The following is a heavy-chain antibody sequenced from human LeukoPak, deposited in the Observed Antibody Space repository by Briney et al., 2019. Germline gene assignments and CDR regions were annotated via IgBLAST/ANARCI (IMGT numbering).Heavy chain of an antibody. D-gene: IGHD3-16*01. J-gene: IGHJ6*03. Sequence: GESLKISCQGSGYSFSTYWITWVRQMPGKGLEWMGIIYPGDSDTRYSPSFQGQVTISADKSISTAYLQWSSLKASDTAMYYCARHIITDYYYYMDVWGKGTTVTVSS. CDR2: IYPGDSDT. CDR3: ARHIITDYYYYMDV. V-gene: IGHV5-51*01. CDR1: GYSFSTYW.